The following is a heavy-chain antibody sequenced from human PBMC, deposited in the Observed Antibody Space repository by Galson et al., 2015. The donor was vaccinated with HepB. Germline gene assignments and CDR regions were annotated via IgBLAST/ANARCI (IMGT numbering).Heavy chain of an antibody. CDR3: ARWWYSTSLPLGY. CDR2: ISSSSSDI. J-gene: IGHJ4*02. D-gene: IGHD6-13*01. Sequence: SLRLSCAASGFTFSSYSMNWVRQAPGKGLEWVSSISSSSSDIYYADSLKGRFTISRDNSKNSLYLQMNGLRAEDTAVYYCARWWYSTSLPLGYWGQGTLVTVSS. CDR1: GFTFSSYS. V-gene: IGHV3-21*01.